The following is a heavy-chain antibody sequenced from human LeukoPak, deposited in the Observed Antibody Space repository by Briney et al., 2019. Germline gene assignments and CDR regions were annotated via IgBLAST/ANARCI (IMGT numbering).Heavy chain of an antibody. CDR3: TSSHQYYDFWSGYSIDY. D-gene: IGHD3-3*01. J-gene: IGHJ4*02. CDR2: IRSKAYGGTT. V-gene: IGHV3-49*04. CDR1: GFAFGDYA. Sequence: GGSLRLSCTASGFAFGDYAMSWVRQAPGKGLEWVGFIRSKAYGGTTEYAASVKGRFTISRDDSKSIAYLQMNSLKTEDTAVYYCTSSHQYYDFWSGYSIDYWGQGTLVTVSS.